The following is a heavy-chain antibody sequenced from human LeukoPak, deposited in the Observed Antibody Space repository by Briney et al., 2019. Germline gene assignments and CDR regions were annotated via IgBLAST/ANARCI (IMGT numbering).Heavy chain of an antibody. CDR3: ARAAWQQLDLDY. V-gene: IGHV4-59*01. J-gene: IGHJ4*02. CDR2: IYYSGST. Sequence: PSETLSLTCTVSGGSISSYYWSWIRQPPGKGLEWIGYIYYSGSTNYNPSLKSRVTISVDTSKNQFSLKLSSVTAADTAVYYCARAAWQQLDLDYWGQGTLVTVSS. CDR1: GGSISSYY. D-gene: IGHD6-13*01.